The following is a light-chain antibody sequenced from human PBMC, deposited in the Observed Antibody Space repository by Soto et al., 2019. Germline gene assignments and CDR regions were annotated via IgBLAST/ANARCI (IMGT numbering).Light chain of an antibody. Sequence: DIVMTQTPLSLSVTPGQPASISCKSSQSLLYSDGKTYLYWYLQKPGQPPQILIYEVSNRFSGVPDRFSGSGSRADFTLKISRVEAGDVGVYYCTQSLRPPLTFGGGTMVDIK. CDR2: EVS. J-gene: IGKJ4*02. CDR1: QSLLYSDGKTY. V-gene: IGKV2D-29*01. CDR3: TQSLRPPLT.